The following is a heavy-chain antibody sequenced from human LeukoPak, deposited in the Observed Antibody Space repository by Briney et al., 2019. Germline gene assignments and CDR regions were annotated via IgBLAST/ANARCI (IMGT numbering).Heavy chain of an antibody. Sequence: QPGESLTLSCAASGFTFSSYALSWVRQAPGKGLEWVSDISRSGGSTYYADSVKGRCTISRDNSKNTLYLQMSRLRAEDTAVYYCAKENYGGWGQGTLVTVSS. V-gene: IGHV3-23*01. CDR3: AKENYGG. CDR2: ISRSGGST. CDR1: GFTFSSYA. D-gene: IGHD4-23*01. J-gene: IGHJ4*02.